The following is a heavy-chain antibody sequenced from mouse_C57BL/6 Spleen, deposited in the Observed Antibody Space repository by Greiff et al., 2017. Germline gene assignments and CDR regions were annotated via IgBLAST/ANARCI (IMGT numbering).Heavy chain of an antibody. CDR1: GYTFTSYW. V-gene: IGHV1-55*01. Sequence: QVQLQQPGAELVKPGASEKMSCKASGYTFTSYWITWVKQRPGQGLEWIGDIYPGSGSTNYNEKFKSKATLTVDTSSSTAYMQLSSLTSEDSAVYYCAATMAPYWYFDVWGTGTTVTVSS. J-gene: IGHJ1*03. CDR3: AATMAPYWYFDV. CDR2: IYPGSGST. D-gene: IGHD1-1*02.